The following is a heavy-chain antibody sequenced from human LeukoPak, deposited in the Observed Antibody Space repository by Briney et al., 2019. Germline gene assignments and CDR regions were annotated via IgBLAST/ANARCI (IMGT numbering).Heavy chain of an antibody. D-gene: IGHD6-19*01. V-gene: IGHV3-23*01. CDR2: IFGSGGST. CDR1: GFTFSSYA. J-gene: IGHJ4*02. CDR3: AKTTTGYSSGRFPGWPVDY. Sequence: GGSLRLFCAASGFTFSSYAMYWVRQASGKGLEWVSGIFGSGGSTHYADSVKGRFTISRDNSKNTVYLQMNSLRAEDTAVYYCAKTTTGYSSGRFPGWPVDYWGQGTLVTVSS.